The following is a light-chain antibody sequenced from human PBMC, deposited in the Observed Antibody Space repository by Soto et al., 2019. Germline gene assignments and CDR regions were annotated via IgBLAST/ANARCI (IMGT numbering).Light chain of an antibody. J-gene: IGLJ1*01. CDR1: SSDVGGYNY. Sequence: QSALTQPASVSGSPGQSITISCTGTSSDVGGYNYVSWYQHHPGKAPKLMIYDVSNRPSGVSNRFSGSKSGNTASLTISGPQAEDEADYYCYSYTSSSTFIFGTGTKLTVL. V-gene: IGLV2-14*03. CDR2: DVS. CDR3: YSYTSSSTFI.